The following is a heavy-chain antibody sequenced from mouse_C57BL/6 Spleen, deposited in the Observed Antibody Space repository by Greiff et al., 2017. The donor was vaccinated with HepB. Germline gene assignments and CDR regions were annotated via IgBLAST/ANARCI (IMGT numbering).Heavy chain of an antibody. J-gene: IGHJ3*01. CDR1: GYTFTDYN. CDR2: ITPNNGGT. D-gene: IGHD2-5*01. Sequence: EVQLQQSGPELVKPGASVKIPCKASGYTFTDYNMDWVKQSHGKSLEWIGDITPNNGGTIYNQKFKGKATLTVDKSSSTAYMELRSLTSEDTAGYYCAIIYSKYGGFAYWGQGTLVTVSA. CDR3: AIIYSKYGGFAY. V-gene: IGHV1-18*01.